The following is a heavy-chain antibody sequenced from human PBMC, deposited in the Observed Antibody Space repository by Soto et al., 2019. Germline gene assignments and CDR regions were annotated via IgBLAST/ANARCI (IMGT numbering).Heavy chain of an antibody. J-gene: IGHJ6*02. CDR3: ARVGWRYCSGGSCYIYGMDV. CDR2: ISYDGSNK. CDR1: GFTFSSYA. Sequence: QVQLVESGGGVVQPGRSLRLSCAASGFTFSSYAMHWVRQAPGKGLEWVAVISYDGSNKYYADSVKGRFTISRDNSKNTLYLQMNSLRAEDTAVYYCARVGWRYCSGGSCYIYGMDVWGQGTTVTVSS. V-gene: IGHV3-30-3*01. D-gene: IGHD2-15*01.